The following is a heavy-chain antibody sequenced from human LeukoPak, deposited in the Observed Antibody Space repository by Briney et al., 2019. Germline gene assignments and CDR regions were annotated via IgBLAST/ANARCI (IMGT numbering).Heavy chain of an antibody. V-gene: IGHV4-39*01. J-gene: IGHJ4*02. Sequence: PSETLSLTCTVSGGSISSSSYYWGWIRQPPGKGLEWIGSIYYSGSTYYNPSLKSRVTMSVDTSKNQFSLKLSSVTAADTAVYYCARTIRYSYGCFDYWGQGTLVTVSS. CDR3: ARTIRYSYGCFDY. D-gene: IGHD5-18*01. CDR1: GGSISSSSYY. CDR2: IYYSGST.